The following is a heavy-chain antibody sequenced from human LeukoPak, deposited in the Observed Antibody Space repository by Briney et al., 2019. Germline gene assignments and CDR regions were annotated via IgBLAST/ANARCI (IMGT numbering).Heavy chain of an antibody. V-gene: IGHV1-24*01. D-gene: IGHD2-2*02. CDR2: FEPEDGET. Sequence: ASVKVSCKVSGYTLTELSMHWVRQAPGKGLEWMGGFEPEDGETIYAQKFQGRVTMTEDTSTDTAYMELSSLSSEDTAVYYCATLPSAAIPGYYYYYYMDVWGKGTTVTVSS. CDR3: ATLPSAAIPGYYYYYYMDV. J-gene: IGHJ6*03. CDR1: GYTLTELS.